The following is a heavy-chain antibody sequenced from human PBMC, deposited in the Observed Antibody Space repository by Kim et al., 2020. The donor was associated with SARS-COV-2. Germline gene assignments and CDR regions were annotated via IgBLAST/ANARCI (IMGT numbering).Heavy chain of an antibody. J-gene: IGHJ4*02. V-gene: IGHV1-18*01. Sequence: ASVKVSCKASGYTFTSYGISWVRQAPGQGLEWMGWISAYNGNTNYAQKLPGRVTMTTDTSTSTAYMELRSLRPDDTAVYYCARRDYGDYVDYWGQGTLVTVSS. D-gene: IGHD4-17*01. CDR1: GYTFTSYG. CDR3: ARRDYGDYVDY. CDR2: ISAYNGNT.